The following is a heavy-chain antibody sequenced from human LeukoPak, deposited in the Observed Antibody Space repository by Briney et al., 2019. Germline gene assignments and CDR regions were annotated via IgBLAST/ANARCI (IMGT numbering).Heavy chain of an antibody. CDR3: ARGSPSFQDIAGAFDI. CDR2: INHSGST. V-gene: IGHV4-34*01. Sequence: SETLSLTCAVYGGSFSGYYWSWIRQPPGKGLEWIGEINHSGSTNYNPSLKSRVTISVDTSKNQFSLKLSSVTAADTAVYYCARGSPSFQDIAGAFDIWGQGTMVTVSS. D-gene: IGHD2-15*01. J-gene: IGHJ3*02. CDR1: GGSFSGYY.